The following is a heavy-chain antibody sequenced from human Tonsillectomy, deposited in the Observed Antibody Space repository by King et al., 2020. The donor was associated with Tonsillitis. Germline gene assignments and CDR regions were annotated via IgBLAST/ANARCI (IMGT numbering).Heavy chain of an antibody. CDR2: ISAYSGNT. CDR1: GYTFSNYG. CDR3: AREQAGGYSGFDFDY. D-gene: IGHD5-12*01. Sequence: QLVQSGAEVKKPGASVRVSCKASGYTFSNYGITWVRQAPGQGLEWMGWISAYSGNTTYAQRLQGRVTMTTDTSTSTAYMELRSLRSDDTAVYFCAREQAGGYSGFDFDYWGQGTLVTVSS. V-gene: IGHV1-18*01. J-gene: IGHJ4*02.